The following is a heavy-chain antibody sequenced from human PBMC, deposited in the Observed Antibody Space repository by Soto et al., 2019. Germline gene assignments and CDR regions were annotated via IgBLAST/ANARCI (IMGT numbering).Heavy chain of an antibody. Sequence: GASVKVSCKASGGTFSSYAISWVRQAPGQGLEWMGGIIPIFGTANYAQKFQGRVTITADESTSTVYMELSSLRSEDTAVYYCASKVVAATTGRYYYYYGMDVWGQGTTVTVSS. CDR3: ASKVVAATTGRYYYYYGMDV. J-gene: IGHJ6*02. CDR1: GGTFSSYA. CDR2: IIPIFGTA. D-gene: IGHD2-15*01. V-gene: IGHV1-69*13.